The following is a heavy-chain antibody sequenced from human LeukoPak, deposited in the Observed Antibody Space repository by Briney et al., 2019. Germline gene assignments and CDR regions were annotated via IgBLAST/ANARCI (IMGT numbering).Heavy chain of an antibody. V-gene: IGHV4-59*01. D-gene: IGHD5-18*01. CDR1: GGSISSYY. CDR3: ARGSRAEYTYGLYHY. Sequence: SETLSLTCTVSGGSISSYYWSWIRQPPGKGLEWIGYSYYSGSTNYNPSLKGRVTISVDTSKNQFSLKLSSVTAADTAVYYCARGSRAEYTYGLYHYWGQGTLVTVSS. J-gene: IGHJ4*02. CDR2: SYYSGST.